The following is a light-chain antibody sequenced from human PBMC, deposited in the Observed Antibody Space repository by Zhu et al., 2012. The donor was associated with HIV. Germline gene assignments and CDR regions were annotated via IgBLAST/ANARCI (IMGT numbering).Light chain of an antibody. V-gene: IGKV1-8*01. J-gene: IGKJ1*01. CDR2: AAS. Sequence: AIRMTQSPSSFSASTGDRVTITCRASQGISSYLAWYQQKPGKAPNLLIYAASTLQSGVPSRFSGSGSGTDFTLTISCLQSEDFATYYCQQYYNYPRTLGQGTKVEIK. CDR3: QQYYNYPRT. CDR1: QGISSY.